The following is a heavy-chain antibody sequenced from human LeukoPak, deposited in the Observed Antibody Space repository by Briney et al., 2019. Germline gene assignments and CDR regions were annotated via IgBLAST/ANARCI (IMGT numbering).Heavy chain of an antibody. D-gene: IGHD1-26*01. Sequence: SVKVSCKASGGTFSSYAISWVRQAPGQGLEWMGGIIPIFGTANYAQKFQGRVTITTAESTSTAYMELSSLRSEDTAVYYCARGLSGSYFHHYYYMDVWGKGTTVTVSS. CDR2: IIPIFGTA. J-gene: IGHJ6*03. V-gene: IGHV1-69*05. CDR1: GGTFSSYA. CDR3: ARGLSGSYFHHYYYMDV.